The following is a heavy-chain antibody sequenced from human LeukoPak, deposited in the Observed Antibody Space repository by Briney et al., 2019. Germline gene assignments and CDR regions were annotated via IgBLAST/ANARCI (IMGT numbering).Heavy chain of an antibody. CDR2: ISGNGAGT. J-gene: IGHJ4*02. CDR3: AKDANYFHSGSYLIPFDF. CDR1: GFTFSRNA. Sequence: GGSLRLSCAASGFTFSRNAMNWVRQAPGKGLEWVASISGNGAGTYYADSVKGRFNISRDNSKNTLYLQMNSLRTEDTAVYYCAKDANYFHSGSYLIPFDFWGQGTLITVSS. V-gene: IGHV3-23*01. D-gene: IGHD1-26*01.